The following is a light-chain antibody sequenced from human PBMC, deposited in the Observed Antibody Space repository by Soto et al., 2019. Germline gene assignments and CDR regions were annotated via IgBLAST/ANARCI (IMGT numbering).Light chain of an antibody. CDR3: CSYVGSYSYV. V-gene: IGLV2-11*01. CDR1: SSDVGGYNY. Sequence: QSVLTQPRSVSGSPGQSVTISFTGTSSDVGGYNYVSWYQQHPGKAPKLMIYDVSERPSGVPDRFSGSKSGSTASLTISGLQPEDEADYHCCSYVGSYSYVFGTGTKVTVL. CDR2: DVS. J-gene: IGLJ1*01.